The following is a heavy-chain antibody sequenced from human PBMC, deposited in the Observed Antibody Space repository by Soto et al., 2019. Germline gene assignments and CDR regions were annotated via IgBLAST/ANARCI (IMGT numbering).Heavy chain of an antibody. CDR2: IYPGDSDT. Sequence: GESLKISCKGSGCSFTNYWIGWVRQMPGKGLEWMAIIYPGDSDTRYSPSFQGQVTISADKSISTAYLQWSSLKASDTAMYYCGYCSGGGMNGFDIWGQGTMVTVSS. CDR3: GYCSGGGMNGFDI. V-gene: IGHV5-51*01. D-gene: IGHD2-15*01. CDR1: GCSFTNYW. J-gene: IGHJ3*02.